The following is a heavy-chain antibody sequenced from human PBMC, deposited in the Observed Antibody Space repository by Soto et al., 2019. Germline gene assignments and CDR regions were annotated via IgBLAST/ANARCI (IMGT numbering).Heavy chain of an antibody. CDR1: GYTFTSYD. CDR3: AGGLVGATMGYSYYGMDV. CDR2: MNPNSSNT. J-gene: IGHJ6*02. Sequence: QVQLVQSGAEVKKPGASVKVSCKASGYTFTSYDINWVRQATGQGLEWRGWMNPNSSNTGYAQKFQGRVTMTRNTSISPAYMGLRSLRSEDMAVYYCAGGLVGATMGYSYYGMDVWGQGTTVTVSS. V-gene: IGHV1-8*01. D-gene: IGHD1-26*01.